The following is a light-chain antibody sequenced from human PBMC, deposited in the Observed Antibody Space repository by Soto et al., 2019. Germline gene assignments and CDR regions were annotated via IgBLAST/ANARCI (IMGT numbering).Light chain of an antibody. CDR1: SSDVGGYNY. V-gene: IGLV2-8*01. J-gene: IGLJ1*01. CDR2: EVS. CDR3: SSYAGSNNFDV. Sequence: QSALTQPPSASGSPGQLVTISCTGTSSDVGGYNYVSWYQQHPGKAPKLMIYEVSKRPSGVPDRFSGSKSGNTASLTVSGLQAEDEADYYCSSYAGSNNFDVFGTGTKVPVL.